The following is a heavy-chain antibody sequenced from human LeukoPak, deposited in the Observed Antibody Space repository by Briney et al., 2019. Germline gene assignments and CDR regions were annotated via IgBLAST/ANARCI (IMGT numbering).Heavy chain of an antibody. Sequence: GGSLRLSCAASGFTFSTYAMNWVRQAPGKGLEWVSAISGSGSSTYYADSVKGRFTISRDNSKNTLYLQMNSLRAEDTAVYYCAKDLGGYCSGGSCYPILDYWGQGTLVTVSS. V-gene: IGHV3-23*01. D-gene: IGHD2-15*01. CDR1: GFTFSTYA. CDR2: ISGSGSST. J-gene: IGHJ4*02. CDR3: AKDLGGYCSGGSCYPILDY.